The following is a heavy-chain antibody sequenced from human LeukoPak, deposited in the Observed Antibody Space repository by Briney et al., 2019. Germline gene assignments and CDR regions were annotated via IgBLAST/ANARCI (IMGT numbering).Heavy chain of an antibody. J-gene: IGHJ6*02. CDR3: ARDWGSSDYYYYGMDV. CDR2: INTNTGNP. V-gene: IGHV7-4-1*02. Sequence: ASVKVSCKASGYTFTSYAMNWVRQAPGQGLEWMGWINTNTGNPTYAQGFTGRFVFSLDTSVSTAYLQISSLKAEDTAVYYCARDWGSSDYYYYGMDVWGQGTTVTVSS. CDR1: GYTFTSYA. D-gene: IGHD3-16*01.